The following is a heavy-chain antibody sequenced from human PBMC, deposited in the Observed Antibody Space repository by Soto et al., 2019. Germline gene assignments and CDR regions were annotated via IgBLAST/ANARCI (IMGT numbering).Heavy chain of an antibody. CDR2: IKQDGSEK. Sequence: EVQLVESGGGLVQPGGSLRLSCAASGFTFSSYWMSWVRQAPGKGLEWVANIKQDGSEKYYVDSVKGRFTISRDNAKNSLYRQMNSLRAEDTAVYYCARDRGTNGVCCSCDWYFDLWGRGTLVTVSS. V-gene: IGHV3-7*01. D-gene: IGHD2-8*01. CDR3: ARDRGTNGVCCSCDWYFDL. CDR1: GFTFSSYW. J-gene: IGHJ2*01.